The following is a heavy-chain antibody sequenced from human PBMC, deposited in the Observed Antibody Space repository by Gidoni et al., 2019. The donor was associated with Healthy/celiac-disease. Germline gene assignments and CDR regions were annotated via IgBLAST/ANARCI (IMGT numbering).Heavy chain of an antibody. V-gene: IGHV3-33*01. Sequence: QVQLVESGGGVVQPGRSLRLSCSASGFTFSSYGRHWFRQAPGKGLEWVAVIWYDGSNKYYADSVKGRFTISRDNSKNTLYLQMNSLRAEDTAVYYCARDNSYDSSGYLDYWGQGTLVTVSS. CDR3: ARDNSYDSSGYLDY. D-gene: IGHD3-22*01. CDR1: GFTFSSYG. CDR2: IWYDGSNK. J-gene: IGHJ4*02.